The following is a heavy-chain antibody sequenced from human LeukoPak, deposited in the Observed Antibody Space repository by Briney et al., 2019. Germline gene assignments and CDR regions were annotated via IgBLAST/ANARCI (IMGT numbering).Heavy chain of an antibody. CDR2: ISGSGGSS. CDR1: GFTFSSYA. Sequence: GGSLRLSYAASGFTFSSYAMSWVRQAPGKGLEWVSAISGSGGSSYYADSVKGRFTISRDNSKNTLYLQMNSLRAEDTAVYYCAKAPVVVTRYFDYWGQGTLVTVSS. J-gene: IGHJ4*02. CDR3: AKAPVVVTRYFDY. V-gene: IGHV3-23*01. D-gene: IGHD2-15*01.